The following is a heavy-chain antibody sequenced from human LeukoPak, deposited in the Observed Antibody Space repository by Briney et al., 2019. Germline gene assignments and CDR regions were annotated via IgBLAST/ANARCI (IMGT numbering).Heavy chain of an antibody. J-gene: IGHJ2*01. CDR2: ISGSGGST. CDR1: GFTFSSYA. V-gene: IGHV3-23*01. CDR3: AKGYGSSPWYFDL. Sequence: GGSLRLSCAASGFTFSSYAMGWVRQAPGKGLEWVSAISGSGGSTYCADTVKGRFTISRDNSKNTLYLQMNSLRAEDTAVYYCAKGYGSSPWYFDLWGRGTLVTVSS. D-gene: IGHD6-13*01.